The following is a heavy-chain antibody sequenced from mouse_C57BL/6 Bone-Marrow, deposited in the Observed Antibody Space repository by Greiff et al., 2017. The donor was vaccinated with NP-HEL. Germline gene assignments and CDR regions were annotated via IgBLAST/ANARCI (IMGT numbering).Heavy chain of an antibody. CDR1: GYTFTSYT. CDR2: INPSSGST. Sequence: QVQLKQSGAELARPGASVKMSCKASGYTFTSYTMHWVKQRPGQGLEWIGYINPSSGSTKYNQKFKDKATLTADKSSSTAYMQLSSLTSEDSAVYYCARSRLRAYWGQGTLVTVSA. V-gene: IGHV1-4*01. D-gene: IGHD2-12*01. J-gene: IGHJ3*01. CDR3: ARSRLRAY.